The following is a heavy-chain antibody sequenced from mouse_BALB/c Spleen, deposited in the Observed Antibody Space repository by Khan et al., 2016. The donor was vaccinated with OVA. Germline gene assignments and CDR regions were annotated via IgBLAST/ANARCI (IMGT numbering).Heavy chain of an antibody. CDR3: ARSGTAYFDY. Sequence: QVQLQQPGAELVRPGASVKLSCKASGYTFTSYWINWVRQRPGQGLEWIGMIDPSDSEIHYNQIFQDTATLTVAKSSSTAYMQLSSLTSEDSAVYYCARSGTAYFDYWGQGTTLTVSS. J-gene: IGHJ2*01. V-gene: IGHV1-61*01. CDR2: IDPSDSEI. CDR1: GYTFTSYW. D-gene: IGHD1-2*01.